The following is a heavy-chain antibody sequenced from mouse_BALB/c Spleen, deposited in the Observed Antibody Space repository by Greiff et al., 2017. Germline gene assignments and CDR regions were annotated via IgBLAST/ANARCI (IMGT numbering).Heavy chain of an antibody. CDR1: GYSFTSYW. CDR2: IYPGNSDT. Sequence: EVKLVESGTVLARPGASVKMSCKASGYSFTSYWMHWVKQRPGQGLEWIGAIYPGNSDTSYNQKFKGKAKLTAVTSASTAYMELSSLTNEDSAVYYCTRRDDGYLYYAMDYWGQGTSVTVSS. J-gene: IGHJ4*01. D-gene: IGHD2-3*01. V-gene: IGHV1-5*01. CDR3: TRRDDGYLYYAMDY.